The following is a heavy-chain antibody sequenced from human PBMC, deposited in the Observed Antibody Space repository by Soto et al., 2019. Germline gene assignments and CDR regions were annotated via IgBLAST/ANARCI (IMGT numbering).Heavy chain of an antibody. V-gene: IGHV3-21*01. CDR1: GFPFSSYS. Sequence: GGSLRLSCAASGFPFSSYSMNWVRQAPGKGLEWVSSISSSSSYIYYADSVKGRFTISRDNAKNSLYLQMNSLRAEDTAVYYCGRVLGNYDRGGRRSAFDFWGKGPMVPAS. D-gene: IGHD3-22*01. J-gene: IGHJ3*01. CDR3: GRVLGNYDRGGRRSAFDF. CDR2: ISSSSSYI.